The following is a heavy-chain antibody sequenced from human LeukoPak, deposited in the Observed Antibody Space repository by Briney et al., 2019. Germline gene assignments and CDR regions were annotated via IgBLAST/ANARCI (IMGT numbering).Heavy chain of an antibody. CDR1: GGSISSYY. CDR2: IYYSGST. D-gene: IGHD6-19*01. J-gene: IGHJ4*02. V-gene: IGHV4-59*01. Sequence: SETLSLTCTVSGGSISSYYWSWIRQPQGKGLEWIGYIYYSGSTNYNPSLKSRVTISVDTSKNQFSLKLSSVTAADTAVYYCARSVSSGWIDYWGQGTLVTVSS. CDR3: ARSVSSGWIDY.